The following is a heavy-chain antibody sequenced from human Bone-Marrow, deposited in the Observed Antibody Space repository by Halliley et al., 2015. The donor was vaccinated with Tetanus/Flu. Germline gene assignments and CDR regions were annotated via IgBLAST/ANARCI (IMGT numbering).Heavy chain of an antibody. D-gene: IGHD3-3*01. CDR1: GGSISSYY. J-gene: IGHJ4*02. CDR2: IYYTGNT. V-gene: IGHV4-59*01. CDR3: ARGTGWRPDG. Sequence: TLSLTCTVSGGSISSYYWNWIRQPPGKGLEWIANIYYTGNTNYNPSLKSRVTISVDTSKNQFSLNLNSVTAADTAVYYCARGTGWRPDGWGQGTLVTVSS.